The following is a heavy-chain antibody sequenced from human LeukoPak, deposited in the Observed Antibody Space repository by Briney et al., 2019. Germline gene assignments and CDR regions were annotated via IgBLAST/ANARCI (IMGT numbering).Heavy chain of an antibody. CDR2: IKQDGSEK. J-gene: IGHJ4*02. CDR3: ARDAPPYCSGGSCYSRY. D-gene: IGHD2-15*01. CDR1: RFTFSSYW. Sequence: GGSLRLSCAASRFTFSSYWMSWVRQAPGKGLEGVANIKQDGSEKYYVDFVKGRFTISRDNAKNSLYLQMNRLRAEDTAVYYCARDAPPYCSGGSCYSRYWGQGALVTVSS. V-gene: IGHV3-7*01.